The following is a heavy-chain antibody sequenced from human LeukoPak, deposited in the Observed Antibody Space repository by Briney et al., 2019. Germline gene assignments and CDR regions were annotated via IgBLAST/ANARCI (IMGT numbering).Heavy chain of an antibody. J-gene: IGHJ1*01. CDR1: GFTFSNYN. V-gene: IGHV3-48*04. CDR3: AKDLLRYFDWFHFQH. CDR2: ISSSSSTI. D-gene: IGHD3-9*01. Sequence: PGGSLRLSYAASGFTFSNYNMNWVRQAPGKGLEWASYISSSSSTIYYADSVKGRFTISRDNAKNSLYLQMNSLRAEDTAVYYCAKDLLRYFDWFHFQHWGQGTLVTVSS.